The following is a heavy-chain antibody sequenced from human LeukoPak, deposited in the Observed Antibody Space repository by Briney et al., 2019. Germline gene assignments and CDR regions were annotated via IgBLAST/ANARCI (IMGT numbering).Heavy chain of an antibody. CDR3: ARGPPIQLWPRYYYYYYGMDV. CDR2: MNPNNGNT. J-gene: IGHJ6*02. CDR1: GYTFTSYD. Sequence: ASVKVSCKASGYTFTSYDINWVRQATGQGLEWMGWMNPNNGNTGYAQKFQGRVTMTRNTSISTAYMELSSLRSEDTAVYYCARGPPIQLWPRYYYYYYGMDVWGQGTTVTVSS. D-gene: IGHD5-18*01. V-gene: IGHV1-8*01.